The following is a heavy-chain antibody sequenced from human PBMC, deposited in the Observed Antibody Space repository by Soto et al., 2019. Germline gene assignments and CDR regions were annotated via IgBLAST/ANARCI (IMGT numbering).Heavy chain of an antibody. CDR1: GFTFSSYW. CDR2: INSDGSST. V-gene: IGHV3-74*01. D-gene: IGHD3-3*01. Sequence: GGSLRLSCAASGFTFSSYWMHWVRQAPGKGLVWVSRINSDGSSTSYADSVKGRFTISRDNAKNTLYLQMNSLRAEDTAVYYCAREPVFGVAPYYYYMDVWGKGTTVTVS. CDR3: AREPVFGVAPYYYYMDV. J-gene: IGHJ6*03.